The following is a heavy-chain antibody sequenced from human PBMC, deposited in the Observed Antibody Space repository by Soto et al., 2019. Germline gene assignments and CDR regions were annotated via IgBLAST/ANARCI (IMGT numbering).Heavy chain of an antibody. J-gene: IGHJ4*02. CDR1: GFSLSTYG. D-gene: IGHD5-12*01. CDR3: AKDAPRYSGFDFSQ. CDR2: ISYDGSNK. V-gene: IGHV3-30*18. Sequence: QVQLVESGGGVVQPGRSLRLSCEASGFSLSTYGMHWVRQAPGKGLEWVAVISYDGSNKYHADSVKGRLTISRDNSTNTLYLQMNSLRLDDTAEYYCAKDAPRYSGFDFSQWGQPTLVTVSS.